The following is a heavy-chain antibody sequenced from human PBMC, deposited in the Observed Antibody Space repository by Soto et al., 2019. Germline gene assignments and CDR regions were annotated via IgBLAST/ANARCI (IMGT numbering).Heavy chain of an antibody. CDR1: GFTFSDYY. D-gene: IGHD1-1*01. Sequence: GGSLRLSCAASGFTFSDYYMSWIRQAPGKGLEWVSYISSSGSTIYYADSVKGRFTISRDNAKNSLYLQMNSLRAEDTAVYYCARDLDPDVNYYYYMDVWGKGTTVTVSS. J-gene: IGHJ6*03. V-gene: IGHV3-11*01. CDR3: ARDLDPDVNYYYYMDV. CDR2: ISSSGSTI.